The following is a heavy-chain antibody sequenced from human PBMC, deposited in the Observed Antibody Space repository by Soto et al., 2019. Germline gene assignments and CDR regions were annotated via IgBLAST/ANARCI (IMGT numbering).Heavy chain of an antibody. Sequence: SEPLSLTCTVSGVSITSHYWTWIRQPPGKGLEWIGNIHYSGSTNYSPSLKSRVTMSVDTSKNQFSLKLSSVTAADTAVYYCARVATTVTYFDYWGQGTLVTVS. CDR1: GVSITSHY. CDR2: IHYSGST. V-gene: IGHV4-59*11. J-gene: IGHJ4*02. CDR3: ARVATTVTYFDY. D-gene: IGHD4-4*01.